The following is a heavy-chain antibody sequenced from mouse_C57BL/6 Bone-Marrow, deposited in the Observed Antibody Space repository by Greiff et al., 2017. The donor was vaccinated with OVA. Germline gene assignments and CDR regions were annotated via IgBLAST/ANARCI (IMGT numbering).Heavy chain of an antibody. J-gene: IGHJ2*01. Sequence: EVQLVESVGGLVKPGGSLKLSCAASGFTFSDYGMHWVRQAPEKGLEWVAYISSGSSTIYYADTVKGRFTISRDNAKNTLFLQMTSLRSEDTAMYYCARPGDYGSSYSDYWGQGTTLTVSS. V-gene: IGHV5-17*01. D-gene: IGHD1-1*01. CDR3: ARPGDYGSSYSDY. CDR2: ISSGSSTI. CDR1: GFTFSDYG.